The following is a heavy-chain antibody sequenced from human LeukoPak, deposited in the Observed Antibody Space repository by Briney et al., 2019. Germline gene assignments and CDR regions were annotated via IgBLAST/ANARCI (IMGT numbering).Heavy chain of an antibody. CDR2: INPNSGGT. Sequence: ASVKVSCKASGYTFTGYYMHWVRQAPGQGLEWMGWINPNSGGTNYAQKFQGRVTMTRDTSISTAYMELSRLRSDDTAVYYCARVENYDILTGYYADHYFDYWGQGTLVTVSS. V-gene: IGHV1-2*02. CDR1: GYTFTGYY. D-gene: IGHD3-9*01. CDR3: ARVENYDILTGYYADHYFDY. J-gene: IGHJ4*02.